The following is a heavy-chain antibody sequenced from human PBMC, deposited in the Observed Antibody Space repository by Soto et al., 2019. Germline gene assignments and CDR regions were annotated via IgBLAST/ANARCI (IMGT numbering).Heavy chain of an antibody. CDR3: ARGPECMFNWNDDYYDYYMDV. CDR2: MNTTSGNT. CDR1: GYTFTSYD. D-gene: IGHD1-20*01. J-gene: IGHJ6*03. Sequence: ASVQVSCKASGYTFTSYDINWVRQAPGPGLEWLGWMNTTSGNTGYAQECQGRATRTRNSSISTAYMELSRLSSEDTAVYYCARGPECMFNWNDDYYDYYMDVWGKGTTVTVSS. V-gene: IGHV1-8*01.